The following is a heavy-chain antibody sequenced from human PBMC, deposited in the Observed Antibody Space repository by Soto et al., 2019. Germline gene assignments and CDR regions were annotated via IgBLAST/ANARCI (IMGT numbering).Heavy chain of an antibody. V-gene: IGHV4-34*01. CDR2: INHSGST. J-gene: IGHJ5*02. Sequence: PSETLSLTCAVYGGSFSGYYWSWIRQPPGKGLEWIGEINHSGSTNYNPSLKSRVTISVDTSKNQFSLKLSSVTAADTAVYYCARASPPLTSGYYFGNWFDPWGQGTLVTVSS. CDR3: ARASPPLTSGYYFGNWFDP. D-gene: IGHD3-3*01. CDR1: GGSFSGYY.